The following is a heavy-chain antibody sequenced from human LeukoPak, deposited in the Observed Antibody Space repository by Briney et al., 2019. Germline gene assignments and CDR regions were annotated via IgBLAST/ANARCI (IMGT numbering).Heavy chain of an antibody. CDR1: GFTFSGYW. CDR3: ARAPSEIGGYYPEYFRH. V-gene: IGHV3-74*01. J-gene: IGHJ1*01. CDR2: IKSDGST. D-gene: IGHD3-22*01. Sequence: GGSLRLSRAASGFTFSGYWMHWVRQAPGKGLVWVSRIKSDGSTNYADSVKGRFTISRDNAKNTLSLQMNSLRAEDTGVYYCARAPSEIGGYYPEYFRHWGQGTMVTVSS.